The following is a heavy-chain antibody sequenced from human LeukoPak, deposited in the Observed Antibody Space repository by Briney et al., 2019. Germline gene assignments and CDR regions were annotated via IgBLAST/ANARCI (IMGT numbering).Heavy chain of an antibody. V-gene: IGHV3-23*01. CDR3: VGEAGGTYALLDNYFRD. D-gene: IGHD2/OR15-2a*01. J-gene: IGHJ1*01. CDR2: LSGGGDT. Sequence: GGSLRLSCAASGFTFSTYAMSGGRRAPGKRREGGASLSGGGDTFCSDSVTSRFTVSRDNSKDPLFLEMNSLRAEVEAVYYCVGEAGGTYALLDNYFRDWGRGAMVPVSS. CDR1: GFTFSTYA.